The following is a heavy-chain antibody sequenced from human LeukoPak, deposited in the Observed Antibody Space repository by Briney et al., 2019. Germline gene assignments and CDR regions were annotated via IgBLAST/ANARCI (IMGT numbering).Heavy chain of an antibody. CDR1: GGSISSYY. CDR2: INHSGST. V-gene: IGHV4-34*01. CDR3: ATFRDGYNYYFDY. D-gene: IGHD5-24*01. Sequence: SETLSLTCTVSGGSISSYYWSWIRQPPGKGLEWIGEINHSGSTNYNPSLKSRVTISVDTSKNQFSLKLSSVTAADTAVYYCATFRDGYNYYFDYWGQGTLVTVSS. J-gene: IGHJ4*02.